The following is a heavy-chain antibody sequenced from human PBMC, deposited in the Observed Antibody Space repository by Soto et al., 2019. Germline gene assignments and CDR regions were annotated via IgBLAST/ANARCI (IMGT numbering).Heavy chain of an antibody. Sequence: KHVGSLRLSCAASGFTFSDYYMSWIRQAPGKGLEWVSYISSSGSTIYYADSVNGRFTISRDNAKNSRYLQMNSLRAEDTAVYYCAREVWGRDGYNFLEWCDYWGQGTLVTVSS. CDR3: AREVWGRDGYNFLEWCDY. D-gene: IGHD5-12*01. CDR1: GFTFSDYY. J-gene: IGHJ4*02. CDR2: ISSSGSTI. V-gene: IGHV3-11*01.